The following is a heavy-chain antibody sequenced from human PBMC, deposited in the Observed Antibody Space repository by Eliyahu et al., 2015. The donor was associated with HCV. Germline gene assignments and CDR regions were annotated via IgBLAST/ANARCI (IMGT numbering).Heavy chain of an antibody. V-gene: IGHV3-11*01. D-gene: IGHD6-19*01. J-gene: IGHJ3*02. CDR2: ISSSGSTI. Sequence: QVQLVESGGGLVKPGGSLXLSXAAXXFXFSDXYXGXIRQAPGKGLEXVSYISSSGSTIYYADSVKGRFTISRDNAKNSLYLQMNSLRAEDTAVYYCARERQLPGDAFDIWGQGTMVTVSS. CDR3: ARERQLPGDAFDI. CDR1: XFXFSDXY.